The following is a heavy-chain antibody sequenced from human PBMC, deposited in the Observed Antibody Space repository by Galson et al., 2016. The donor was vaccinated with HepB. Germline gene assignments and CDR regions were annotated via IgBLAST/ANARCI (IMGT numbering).Heavy chain of an antibody. Sequence: SLRLSCAASGFTFSAYAMAWARQAPGKGLEWVSSTSSGSSYIYYADSVKGRFTISRDNAKNSLHLQMNSLRAEDTAVYYCARNRLGWSLLEAIDSWGQGTLVTVSS. CDR2: TSSGSSYI. V-gene: IGHV3-21*01. CDR3: ARNRLGWSLLEAIDS. CDR1: GFTFSAYA. J-gene: IGHJ4*02. D-gene: IGHD2-15*01.